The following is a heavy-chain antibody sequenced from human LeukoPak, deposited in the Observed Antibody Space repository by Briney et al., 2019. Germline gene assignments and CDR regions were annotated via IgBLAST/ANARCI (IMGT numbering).Heavy chain of an antibody. CDR1: GYTFTSYG. Sequence: ASVKVSCKASGYTFTSYGISWVRQAPGQGLEWMGWISAYNGNTNYAQKLQGRVTMTTDTSTSTAYMELRSLRSDDTAVYYCARDWVRWRILEWFQFDYWGQGTLVTVSS. CDR2: ISAYNGNT. J-gene: IGHJ4*02. V-gene: IGHV1-18*01. CDR3: ARDWVRWRILEWFQFDY. D-gene: IGHD3-3*01.